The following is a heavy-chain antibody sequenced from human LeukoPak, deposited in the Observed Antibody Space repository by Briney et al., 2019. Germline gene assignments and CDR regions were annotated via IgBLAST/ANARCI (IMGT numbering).Heavy chain of an antibody. CDR1: GFSISSGYY. J-gene: IGHJ6*03. CDR2: IYHSGST. CDR3: ARHIGGRYYYYYMDV. V-gene: IGHV4-38-2*02. Sequence: SETLSLTCTVSGFSISSGYYWGWFRQPPGKGLEWIGGIYHSGSTYYNPSLKSRVTISVDTSKNQFSLKLSSVTAADTAVYYCARHIGGRYYYYYMDVWGKGTTVTISS. D-gene: IGHD2-21*01.